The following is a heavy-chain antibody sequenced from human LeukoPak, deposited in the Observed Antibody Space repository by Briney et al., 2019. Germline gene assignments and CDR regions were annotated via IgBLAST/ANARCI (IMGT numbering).Heavy chain of an antibody. V-gene: IGHV3-30*18. J-gene: IGHJ3*02. CDR2: ISYDGSNK. D-gene: IGHD4-17*01. CDR1: GFTFSSYG. Sequence: PGGSLRLSCAASGFTFSSYGMHWVRPAPRKGLEWVAVISYDGSNKYYADSVKGRFTISRDNSKNTLYLQMNSLRAEDTAVYYCAKDFNNYGDYSDAFDIWGQGTMVTVSS. CDR3: AKDFNNYGDYSDAFDI.